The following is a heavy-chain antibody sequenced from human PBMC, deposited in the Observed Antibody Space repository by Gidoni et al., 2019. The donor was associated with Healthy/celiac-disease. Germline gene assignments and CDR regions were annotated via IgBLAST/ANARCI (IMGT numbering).Heavy chain of an antibody. J-gene: IGHJ6*02. D-gene: IGHD3-22*01. CDR3: AKRWYDSSGYYGMDV. Sequence: EVQLLESGGGLVQPGGSLRLSCAASGFTFSSYAMSWVRQAPGKGLEWVSAISGSGGSTYYADSVKGRLTISRDNSKNTLYLQMNSLRAEDTAVYYCAKRWYDSSGYYGMDVWGQGTTVTVSS. CDR1: GFTFSSYA. V-gene: IGHV3-23*01. CDR2: ISGSGGST.